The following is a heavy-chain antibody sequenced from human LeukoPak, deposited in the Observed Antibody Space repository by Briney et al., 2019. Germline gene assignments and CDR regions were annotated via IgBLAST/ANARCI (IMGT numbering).Heavy chain of an antibody. CDR3: ARISSWYKGGFDY. V-gene: IGHV3-48*04. Sequence: GGSLRLSCAASGFTFSTYAMNWVRQAPGKGLEWVSHISSGSTTIYYADSVKGRFTISRDNAKNSLYLQMNSLRAEDTAVYYCARISSWYKGGFDYWGQGTLVTVSS. CDR1: GFTFSTYA. D-gene: IGHD6-13*01. CDR2: ISSGSTTI. J-gene: IGHJ4*02.